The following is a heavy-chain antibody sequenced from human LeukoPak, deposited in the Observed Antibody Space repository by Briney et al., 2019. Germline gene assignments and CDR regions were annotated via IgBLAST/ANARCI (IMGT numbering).Heavy chain of an antibody. CDR3: TRRDCSSTVCFDY. CDR2: IRSKVNNSAT. D-gene: IGHD2-15*01. Sequence: PGGSLRLSCAASGFIFSGSTIHWVRQASGKGLEWVGRIRSKVNNSATAYAVSVRGRFTISRDDSENRAYLQMNSLKTEDTAVYYCTRRDCSSTVCFDYWGQGTLVTVSS. CDR1: GFIFSGST. J-gene: IGHJ4*02. V-gene: IGHV3-73*01.